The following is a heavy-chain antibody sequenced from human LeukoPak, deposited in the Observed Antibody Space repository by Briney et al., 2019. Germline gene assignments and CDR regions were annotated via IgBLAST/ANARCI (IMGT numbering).Heavy chain of an antibody. J-gene: IGHJ3*02. CDR2: IYYSGST. V-gene: IGHV4-31*03. CDR1: GGSISSGGYY. Sequence: SQTLSLTCTVSGGSISSGGYYWSWIRQHPGKGLEWIGYIYYSGSTYYNPSLKSRVTISVDTSKNQFSLKLSFVTAADTAVYYCATDSSGYVSYHDIWGQGTMVTVSS. CDR3: ATDSSGYVSYHDI. D-gene: IGHD3-22*01.